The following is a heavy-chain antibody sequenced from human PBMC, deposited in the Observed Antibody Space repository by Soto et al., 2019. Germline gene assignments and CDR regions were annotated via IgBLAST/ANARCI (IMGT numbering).Heavy chain of an antibody. D-gene: IGHD6-6*01. Sequence: QVQLQETGPGLVKPSQTLSLTCTVSGGSIISGGYYWSWIRQHPGKGPEWIGYIYYSGSTDSNPCLKSRVTISVDTSKDQFSLKLSSVPAADTAVYYCARGSSSFDYWGQGTLVTVSS. CDR3: ARGSSSFDY. CDR2: IYYSGST. V-gene: IGHV4-31*03. CDR1: GGSIISGGYY. J-gene: IGHJ4*02.